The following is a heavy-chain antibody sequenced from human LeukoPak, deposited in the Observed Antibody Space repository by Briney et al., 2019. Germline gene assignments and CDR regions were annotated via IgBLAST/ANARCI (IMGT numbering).Heavy chain of an antibody. Sequence: SETLSLTCTVSGGSITSSSYYWGWIRQPPGKGLEWIGSIYYSGSTYYNPSLKSRVAISVDTSKNQFSLKLSSVTAADTAVYYCARQKAVGVNWFDPWGQGTLVTVSS. D-gene: IGHD3-10*01. CDR1: GGSITSSSYY. CDR3: ARQKAVGVNWFDP. J-gene: IGHJ5*02. CDR2: IYYSGST. V-gene: IGHV4-39*01.